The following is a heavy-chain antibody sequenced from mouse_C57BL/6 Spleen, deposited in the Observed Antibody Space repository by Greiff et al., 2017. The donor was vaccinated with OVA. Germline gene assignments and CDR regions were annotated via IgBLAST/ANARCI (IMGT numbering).Heavy chain of an antibody. D-gene: IGHD2-4*01. V-gene: IGHV14-4*01. J-gene: IGHJ2*01. CDR2: IDPENGDT. CDR1: GFNIKDDY. Sequence: EVKLMESGAELVRPGASVKLSCTASGFNIKDDYMHWVKQRPEQGLEWIGWIDPENGDTEYASKFQGKATITADTSSNTAYLQLSSLTSEDTAVYYCTRIYYDYDDYWGQGTTLTVSS. CDR3: TRIYYDYDDY.